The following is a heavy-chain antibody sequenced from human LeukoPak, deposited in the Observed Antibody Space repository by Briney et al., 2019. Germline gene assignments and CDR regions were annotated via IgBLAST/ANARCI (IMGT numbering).Heavy chain of an antibody. CDR2: IRYDGSNK. D-gene: IGHD3-22*01. V-gene: IGHV3-30*02. J-gene: IGHJ4*02. CDR3: AKDYYYDSSGYYVPED. Sequence: PGGTLRLSCAASGFTFSSYGMHWVRQAPGKGLEWVTFIRYDGSNKYYADSVKGRFTISRDNSKNTLYLQMNSLRAEDTAVHYCAKDYYYDSSGYYVPEDWGQGTLVTVSS. CDR1: GFTFSSYG.